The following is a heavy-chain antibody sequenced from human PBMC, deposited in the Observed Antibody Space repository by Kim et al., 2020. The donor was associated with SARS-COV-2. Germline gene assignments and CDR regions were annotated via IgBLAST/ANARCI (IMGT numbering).Heavy chain of an antibody. CDR3: ARGRGRGSGIWQRGWYYGMDV. CDR2: INHSGST. CDR1: GGSFSGYY. D-gene: IGHD2-15*01. V-gene: IGHV4-34*01. J-gene: IGHJ6*02. Sequence: SETLSLTCAVYGGSFSGYYWSWIRQPPGKGLEWIGEINHSGSTNYNPSLKSRVTISVDTSKNQFSLKLSSVTAADTAVYYCARGRGRGSGIWQRGWYYGMDVWGQGTTVTVSS.